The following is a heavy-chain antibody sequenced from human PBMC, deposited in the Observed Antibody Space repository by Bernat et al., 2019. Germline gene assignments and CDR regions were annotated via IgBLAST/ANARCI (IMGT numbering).Heavy chain of an antibody. Sequence: QVQLVESGGGVVQPGRSLRLSCAASGFTFSSYGMHWVRQAPGKGLEWVAVISYDGSNKYYADSVKGRFTISRDNSKNTLYLQMNSLRAEDTAVYYCAREGVYGSGSVFDYWGQGTLVTVSS. J-gene: IGHJ4*02. V-gene: IGHV3-30*03. CDR3: AREGVYGSGSVFDY. CDR1: GFTFSSYG. D-gene: IGHD3-10*01. CDR2: ISYDGSNK.